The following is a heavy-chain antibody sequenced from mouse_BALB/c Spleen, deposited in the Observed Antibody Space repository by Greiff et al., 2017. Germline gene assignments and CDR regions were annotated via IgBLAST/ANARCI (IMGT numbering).Heavy chain of an antibody. Sequence: EVMLVESGGGLVQPGGSRKLSCAASGFTFSSFGMHWVRQAPEKGLEWVAYISSGSSTIYYADTVKGRFTISRDNPKNTLFLQMTSLRSEDTAMYYCARSYTPYFDYWGQGTTLTVAS. D-gene: IGHD5-1-1*01. CDR1: GFTFSSFG. CDR2: ISSGSSTI. J-gene: IGHJ2*01. CDR3: ARSYTPYFDY. V-gene: IGHV5-17*02.